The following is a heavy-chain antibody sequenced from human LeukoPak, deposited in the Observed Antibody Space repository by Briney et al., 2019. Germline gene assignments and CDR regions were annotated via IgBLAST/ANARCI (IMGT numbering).Heavy chain of an antibody. CDR3: AKDLYSYGTHFDY. CDR1: GFTFSSYG. J-gene: IGHJ4*02. Sequence: GGSLRLSCAASGFTFSSYGMHWVRQAPGKGLEWVAVISYDGSNKYYADSVKGRFTISRVNSKNTLYLQMNSLRAEDTAVYYCAKDLYSYGTHFDYWGQGTLVTVSS. CDR2: ISYDGSNK. V-gene: IGHV3-30*18. D-gene: IGHD5-18*01.